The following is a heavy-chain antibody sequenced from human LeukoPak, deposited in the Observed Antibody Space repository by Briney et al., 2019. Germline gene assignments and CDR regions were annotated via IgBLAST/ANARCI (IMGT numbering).Heavy chain of an antibody. V-gene: IGHV1-24*01. CDR2: FDPEDGET. CDR1: GYTLTELS. Sequence: EASVKVSCKVSGYTLTELSMHWVRQAPGKGLEWMGGFDPEDGETIYAQKFQGRVTMTEDTSTDIAYMELSSLRSEDTAVYYCATEGYIAVAGQFDYWGQGTLVTVSS. D-gene: IGHD6-19*01. CDR3: ATEGYIAVAGQFDY. J-gene: IGHJ4*02.